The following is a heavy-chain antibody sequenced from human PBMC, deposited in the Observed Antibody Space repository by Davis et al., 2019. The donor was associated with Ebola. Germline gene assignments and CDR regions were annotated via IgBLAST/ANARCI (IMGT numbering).Heavy chain of an antibody. V-gene: IGHV3-23*01. J-gene: IGHJ1*01. CDR2: ISGSGGST. Sequence: AGSLRLSCAASGFTFGSYAMSWVRQAPGKGLEWVSAISGSGGSTYYADSLKGRFTISRDNSKNTLYLQLNSLRVEDTAVYYCAKDMIEEGLSSPHPDFQHWGQGTLVTVSS. D-gene: IGHD3-22*01. CDR1: GFTFGSYA. CDR3: AKDMIEEGLSSPHPDFQH.